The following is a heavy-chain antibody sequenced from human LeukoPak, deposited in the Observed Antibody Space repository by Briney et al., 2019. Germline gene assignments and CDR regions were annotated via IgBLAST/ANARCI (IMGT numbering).Heavy chain of an antibody. CDR1: GGSFSGYY. J-gene: IGHJ6*03. CDR3: VRAGVVAYHLYYFHMDV. Sequence: SETLSLTCAVSGGSFSGYYWSWIRQPPGKGLEWIGEINHSGSTNYNPSLKSRVTISTDTSKNQFSLKLTSVTAADTAMYYCVRAGVVAYHLYYFHMDVWGNGTTVTVS. V-gene: IGHV4-34*01. D-gene: IGHD3-3*01. CDR2: INHSGST.